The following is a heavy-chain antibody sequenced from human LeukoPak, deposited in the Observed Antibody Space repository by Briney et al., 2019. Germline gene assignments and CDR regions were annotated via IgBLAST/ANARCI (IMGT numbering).Heavy chain of an antibody. CDR3: AKAYTIFGVVIFQYHYMDV. Sequence: GGSLRLSCVASGFTFSSFGMHWVRQAPGKGLEWVAVISYDGSNKYYADSVKGRFTISRDNSKNTLYLQMNSLRGEDTAVYYCAKAYTIFGVVIFQYHYMDVWGKGTTVTVSS. CDR1: GFTFSSFG. V-gene: IGHV3-30*18. D-gene: IGHD3-3*01. J-gene: IGHJ6*03. CDR2: ISYDGSNK.